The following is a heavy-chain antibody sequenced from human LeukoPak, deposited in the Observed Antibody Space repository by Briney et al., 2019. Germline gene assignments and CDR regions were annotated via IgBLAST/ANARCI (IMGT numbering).Heavy chain of an antibody. D-gene: IGHD2-2*02. Sequence: GGSLRLSCAASGFTFSSYAMHWVRQAPGKGLEWVAVISYDGSNKYYADSVKGRFTISRDSSKNTLYLQMNSLRAEDTAVYYCASGDIVVVPAAIPFDYWGQGTLVTVSS. CDR3: ASGDIVVVPAAIPFDY. CDR2: ISYDGSNK. V-gene: IGHV3-30*01. CDR1: GFTFSSYA. J-gene: IGHJ4*02.